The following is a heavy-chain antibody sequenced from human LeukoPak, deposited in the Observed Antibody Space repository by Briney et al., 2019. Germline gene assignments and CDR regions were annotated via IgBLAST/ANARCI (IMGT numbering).Heavy chain of an antibody. CDR2: ISQDVSHK. CDR3: AKRRLEDSGTYGGGFDF. V-gene: IGHV3-30*18. CDR1: GFIFSSYD. J-gene: IGHJ3*01. D-gene: IGHD4-23*01. Sequence: GRFLRLSCAASGFIFSSYDMYWVRQAPGKGPEWVAVISQDVSHKYYADFVKGRFTISRDNSKNTLHLQMNTLTTEDTAVYYCAKRRLEDSGTYGGGFDFWGQGTMVTVSS.